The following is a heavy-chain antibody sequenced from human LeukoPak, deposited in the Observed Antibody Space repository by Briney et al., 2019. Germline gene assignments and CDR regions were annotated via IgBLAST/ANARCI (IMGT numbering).Heavy chain of an antibody. CDR2: IRYEGNNK. CDR3: AQDVSSYYDILSVSLLDY. D-gene: IGHD3-9*01. J-gene: IGHJ4*02. Sequence: GGSLRLSSAESGFTFSSYVMHWVRQAPGKGLERVAFIRYEGNNKYYVDSVKGRFTISRDNSKYTLYLEMNSLRAEDTAVYYCAQDVSSYYDILSVSLLDYWGQGPVVTVS. V-gene: IGHV3-30*02. CDR1: GFTFSSYV.